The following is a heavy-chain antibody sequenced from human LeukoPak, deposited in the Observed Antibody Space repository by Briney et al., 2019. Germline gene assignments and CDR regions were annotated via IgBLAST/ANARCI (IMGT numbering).Heavy chain of an antibody. CDR2: ISGSSDDI. V-gene: IGHV3-21*05. Sequence: GGSLRLSCAASGFTLSNAWMNWVRQAPGKGLEWVADISGSSDDIHYADSVTGRFTISRDNAKNSLYLQMNSLRAEDTAVYYCAELGITMIGGVWGKGTTVTISS. CDR1: GFTLSNAW. D-gene: IGHD3-10*02. J-gene: IGHJ6*04. CDR3: AELGITMIGGV.